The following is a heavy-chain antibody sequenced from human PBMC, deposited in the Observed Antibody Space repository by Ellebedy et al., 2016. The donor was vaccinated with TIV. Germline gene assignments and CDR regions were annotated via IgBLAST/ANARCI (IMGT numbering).Heavy chain of an antibody. Sequence: GESLKISCAASGFTFSTYNMNWVRQAPGKGLEWVSVIYSGGSTYYADSVKGRFTISRDNSKNTLYLQMNSLRAEDTAVYYCARWDIVVVPAATYYYYGMDVWGQGTTVTVSS. J-gene: IGHJ6*02. CDR3: ARWDIVVVPAATYYYYGMDV. V-gene: IGHV3-53*01. CDR1: GFTFSTYN. CDR2: IYSGGST. D-gene: IGHD2-2*01.